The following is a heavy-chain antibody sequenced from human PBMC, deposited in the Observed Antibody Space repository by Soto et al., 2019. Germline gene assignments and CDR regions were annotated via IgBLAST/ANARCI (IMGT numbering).Heavy chain of an antibody. V-gene: IGHV4-4*02. CDR2: VYRTGST. D-gene: IGHD6-13*01. CDR3: ARARATIAAAAIFDC. Sequence: SETLSLTCADSGGSISTSNWWSWVRQPPGKGLEWIGEVYRTGSTTYNPSLESRLTISVDKSKNQFSLKLTSVTAADTAVYYGARARATIAAAAIFDCWGQGTLVT. J-gene: IGHJ4*02. CDR1: GGSISTSNW.